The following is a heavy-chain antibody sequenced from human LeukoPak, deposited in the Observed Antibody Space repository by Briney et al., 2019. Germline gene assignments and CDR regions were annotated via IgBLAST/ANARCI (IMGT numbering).Heavy chain of an antibody. D-gene: IGHD3-22*01. CDR3: ARDRDYYDSSLF. CDR2: VSGGGSST. V-gene: IGHV3-23*01. J-gene: IGHJ4*02. Sequence: GGSLRLSCVASGFTFSNYAMNWVRQAPGKGLEWVSGVSGGGSSTYYADSVKGRFTISRDNSKNMLYLQMNSLRAEDTAVYYCARDRDYYDSSLFWGQGTLVTVSS. CDR1: GFTFSNYA.